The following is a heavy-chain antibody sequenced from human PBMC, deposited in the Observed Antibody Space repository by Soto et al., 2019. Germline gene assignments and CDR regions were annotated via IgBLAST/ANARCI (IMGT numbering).Heavy chain of an antibody. J-gene: IGHJ3*02. CDR3: TTDPLTYYYDSSGYPDAFDI. CDR1: GFTFSNAW. V-gene: IGHV3-15*01. D-gene: IGHD3-22*01. Sequence: GGSLRLSCAASGFTFSNAWMSWVRQAPGMGLEWVGRIKSKTDGGTTEYAAPVKGRFTVSRDDSKNTVYLQMNSLKTEDTAVYYCTTDPLTYYYDSSGYPDAFDIWGQGTMVTVSS. CDR2: IKSKTDGGTT.